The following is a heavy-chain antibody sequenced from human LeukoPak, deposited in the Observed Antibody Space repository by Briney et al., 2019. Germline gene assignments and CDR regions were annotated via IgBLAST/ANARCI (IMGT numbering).Heavy chain of an antibody. CDR2: IRYDGSNK. D-gene: IGHD5-18*01. J-gene: IGHJ4*02. CDR1: GFTFSSYG. CDR3: AKSWIQLWPQRDDY. V-gene: IGHV3-30*02. Sequence: GGPLRLSCAASGFTFSSYGMHWVRQAAGKGLEWVAFIRYDGSNKYYADSVKGRFTISRDNSKNTLYLQMNSLRAEDTAVYYCAKSWIQLWPQRDDYWGQGTLVTVSS.